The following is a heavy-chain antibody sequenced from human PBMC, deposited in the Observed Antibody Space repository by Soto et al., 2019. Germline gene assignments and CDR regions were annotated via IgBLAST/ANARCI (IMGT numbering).Heavy chain of an antibody. CDR2: TNAGNGST. CDR1: GYSFNTYA. Sequence: QVQLVQSGAEVKKPGASVKVSCKASGYSFNTYAMHWVRPAPGQGLEWLAWTNAGNGSTKYSQKFQGRLTVSRDTSVSTAYRKLSSLTYADTAVYYCARVTGQHLVRMGYYYAMDPWGQWTTVTVSS. D-gene: IGHD6-6*01. CDR3: ARVTGQHLVRMGYYYAMDP. J-gene: IGHJ6*02. V-gene: IGHV1-3*01.